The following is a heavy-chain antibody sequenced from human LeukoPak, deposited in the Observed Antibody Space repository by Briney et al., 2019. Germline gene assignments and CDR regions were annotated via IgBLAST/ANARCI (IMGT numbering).Heavy chain of an antibody. CDR2: IYHSGST. Sequence: SETLSLTCAVYGGSFSGYYWSWVRQPPGKGLEWIGEIYHSGSTNYNPSLKSRVTISVDKSKNQFSLKLSSVTAADTAVYYCARGLLSTVADYWGQGTLVTVSS. J-gene: IGHJ4*02. D-gene: IGHD2/OR15-2a*01. CDR3: ARGLLSTVADY. V-gene: IGHV4-34*01. CDR1: GGSFSGYY.